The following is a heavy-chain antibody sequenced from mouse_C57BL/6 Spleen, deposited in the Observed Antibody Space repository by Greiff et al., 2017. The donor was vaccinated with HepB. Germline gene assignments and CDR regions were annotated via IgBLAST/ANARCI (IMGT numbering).Heavy chain of an antibody. CDR3: ARSGYSNYLAWFAY. CDR2: IYPGDGDT. V-gene: IGHV1-80*01. Sequence: XQLQQSGAELVKPGASVKISCKASGYAFSSYWMNWVKQRPGKGLEWIGQIYPGDGDTNYNGKFKGKATLTADKSSSTAYMQLSSLTSEDSAVYFCARSGYSNYLAWFAYWGQGTLVTVSA. D-gene: IGHD2-5*01. J-gene: IGHJ3*01. CDR1: GYAFSSYW.